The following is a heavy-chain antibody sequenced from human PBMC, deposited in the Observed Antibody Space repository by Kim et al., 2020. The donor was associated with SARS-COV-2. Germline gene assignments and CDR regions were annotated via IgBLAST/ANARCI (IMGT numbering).Heavy chain of an antibody. CDR1: GGSITSLY. CDR3: ARHLTSSATFFSLAY. CDR2: IYYTGTT. J-gene: IGHJ4*02. V-gene: IGHV4-59*08. D-gene: IGHD3-9*01. Sequence: SETLSLDCSVSGGSITSLYWSWIRQTPEKGLEWIGSIYYTGTTNYNPSLKGRVTISLDRSKTQFSLRLTSVTAADTATYFCARHLTSSATFFSLAYWGQGPLVTVSS.